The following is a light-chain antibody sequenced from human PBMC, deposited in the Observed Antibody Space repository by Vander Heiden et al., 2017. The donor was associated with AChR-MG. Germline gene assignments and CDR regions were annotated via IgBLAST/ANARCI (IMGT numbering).Light chain of an antibody. Sequence: QSALTQPPSVSGSPGQSVTISCTGSSYEVGGYDRFSWFHQPPGTAPKLIIYEVNIRPSGVPDRFSGSKSGNTASLTISGLQAEDEGDYYGCSYISGSSSVVFGGGTKLAVL. CDR3: CSYISGSSSVV. J-gene: IGLJ2*01. V-gene: IGLV2-18*02. CDR1: SYEVGGYDR. CDR2: EVN.